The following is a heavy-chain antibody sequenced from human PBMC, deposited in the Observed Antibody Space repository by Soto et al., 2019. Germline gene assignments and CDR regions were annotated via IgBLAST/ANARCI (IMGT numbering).Heavy chain of an antibody. CDR1: GYTFTDYY. J-gene: IGHJ4*02. V-gene: IGHV1-2*02. Sequence: QVHLVQSGAEVKKPGASVKVSCKASGYTFTDYYVHWVRQAPGQGLEWMGWINPNSGVTNYAQKFQGRVTLTRDASVNTAYMELNSIKSDDTAVFFCARGVSGWSPFDVWGQGTLVTVSS. CDR3: ARGVSGWSPFDV. CDR2: INPNSGVT. D-gene: IGHD6-19*01.